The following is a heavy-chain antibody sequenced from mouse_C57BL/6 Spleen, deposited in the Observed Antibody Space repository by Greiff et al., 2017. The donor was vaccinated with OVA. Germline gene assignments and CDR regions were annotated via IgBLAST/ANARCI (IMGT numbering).Heavy chain of an antibody. J-gene: IGHJ2*01. V-gene: IGHV1-82*01. CDR2: IYPGDGDT. Sequence: QVQLQQSGPELVKPGASVKISCKASGYAFSSSWMNWVKQRPGKGLEWIGRIYPGDGDTNYNGKFKGKATLTADKSSSTAYMQLSSLTSEDSAVFFCARPLQGSFDYWGQGTTLTVSS. CDR1: GYAFSSSW. CDR3: ARPLQGSFDY.